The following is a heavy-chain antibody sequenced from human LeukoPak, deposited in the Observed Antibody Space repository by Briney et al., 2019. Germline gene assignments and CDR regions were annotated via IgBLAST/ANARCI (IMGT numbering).Heavy chain of an antibody. D-gene: IGHD2-2*01. V-gene: IGHV5-51*01. J-gene: IGHJ3*02. CDR2: IYPGDSDT. CDR1: GSSFTSYW. CDR3: ARRIDCSSTSCRAVDI. Sequence: GESLKTSCKGSGSSFTSYWIGGVRQMPGKGREWMGIIYPGDSDTRYSPSFQAQVTISADKSISTAYLQWSSLKATDTAMYYSARRIDCSSTSCRAVDIWGQGTMGTVSS.